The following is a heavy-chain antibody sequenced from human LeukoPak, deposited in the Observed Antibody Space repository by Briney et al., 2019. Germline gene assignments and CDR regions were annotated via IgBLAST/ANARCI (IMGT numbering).Heavy chain of an antibody. CDR3: ARAYDFWSGYPSGDY. CDR2: ISDYNGNT. Sequence: ASVKVSCKASGYTFTSYGISWVRQAPGQGPEWMGWISDYNGNTNHAQKLRGRVTMTTDTSTSTAYMELRSLRSDDTAVYYCARAYDFWSGYPSGDYWGQGTLVTVSS. CDR1: GYTFTSYG. D-gene: IGHD3-3*01. V-gene: IGHV1-18*01. J-gene: IGHJ4*02.